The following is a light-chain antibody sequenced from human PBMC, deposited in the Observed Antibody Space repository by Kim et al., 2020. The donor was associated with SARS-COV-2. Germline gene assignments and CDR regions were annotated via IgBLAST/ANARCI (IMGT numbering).Light chain of an antibody. J-gene: IGLJ7*01. CDR3: QTWDTGIHV. V-gene: IGLV4-69*01. Sequence: QPVLTQSPSASASLGASVKLTCTLSSGHSRNAIAWHQQQPERGPRYLMKLNSDGSHTKGDGIPDRFSGSRSGAERYLTISSLQSEDEADYYCQTWDTGIHVSGGGPQLTVL. CDR1: SGHSRNA. CDR2: LNSDGSH.